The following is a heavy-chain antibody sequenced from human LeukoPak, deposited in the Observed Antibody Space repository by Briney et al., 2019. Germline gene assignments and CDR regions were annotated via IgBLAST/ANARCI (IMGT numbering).Heavy chain of an antibody. V-gene: IGHV1-58*01. CDR1: GFTFTTSA. CDR3: AAVPNANAWYWDDAFDI. CDR2: IVVGSGNT. D-gene: IGHD2-8*02. J-gene: IGHJ3*02. Sequence: SVKVSCKASGFTFTTSAVQWVRQARGQRLKWIGRIVVGSGNTDHAQKFQGRLTITRDISTSTAYMELSSLTSDDTAVYYCAAVPNANAWYWDDAFDIWGQGTMVTVSS.